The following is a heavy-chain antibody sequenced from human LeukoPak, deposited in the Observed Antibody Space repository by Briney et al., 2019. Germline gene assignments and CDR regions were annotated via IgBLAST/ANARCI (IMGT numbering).Heavy chain of an antibody. D-gene: IGHD2-15*01. Sequence: KSGGSLRLSCAASGFTFSSYSMNWVRQAPGKGLEWVSSISSSSSYIYYADSVKGRFTISRDNAKNSLYLQMNSLRAEDTAVYYCVRDERGYCSSSGCLWFPLDIWGQGTMVTVSS. J-gene: IGHJ3*02. V-gene: IGHV3-21*01. CDR2: ISSSSSYI. CDR1: GFTFSSYS. CDR3: VRDERGYCSSSGCLWFPLDI.